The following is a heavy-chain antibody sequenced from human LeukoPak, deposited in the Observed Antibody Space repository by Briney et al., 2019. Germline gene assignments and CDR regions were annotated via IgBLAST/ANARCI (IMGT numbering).Heavy chain of an antibody. CDR2: IYPGDSET. Sequence: PGESLKISCKDSGNKFTNYWIGWVRQMPGKGLEWMGIIYPGDSETRYSPSFQGQVTISADKSINTAYLQWSSLKASDTAMYYCARGSGWYFDYWGQGTLVIVSS. V-gene: IGHV5-51*01. CDR3: ARGSGWYFDY. D-gene: IGHD2-15*01. J-gene: IGHJ4*02. CDR1: GNKFTNYW.